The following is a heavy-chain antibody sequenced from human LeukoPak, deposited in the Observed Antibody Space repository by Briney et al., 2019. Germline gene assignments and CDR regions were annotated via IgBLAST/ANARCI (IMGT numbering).Heavy chain of an antibody. CDR2: ISSSGSTI. Sequence: GSLRLSCAASGFTFRSYEMNWVRQAPGKGVEWVSYISSSGSTIYYADSVKGRFTISRDNAKNSLYLQMNSLRAEDTAVYYCARDGSGWYVFDYWGQGTLVTVSS. CDR3: ARDGSGWYVFDY. J-gene: IGHJ4*02. CDR1: GFTFRSYE. D-gene: IGHD6-19*01. V-gene: IGHV3-48*03.